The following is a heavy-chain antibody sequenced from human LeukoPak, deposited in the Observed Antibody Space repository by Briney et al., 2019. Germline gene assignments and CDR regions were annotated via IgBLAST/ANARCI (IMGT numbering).Heavy chain of an antibody. Sequence: ASVKVSCKASGYTFTSYGISWVRQAPGQGLEWMGWISAYNGNTNYAQKLQGRVTMTTDTSTSTAYMELRSLRSDDTAVYYCARSDYDYVWGSYRYTGHFDYWGQGTLVTVSS. CDR2: ISAYNGNT. J-gene: IGHJ4*02. V-gene: IGHV1-18*01. D-gene: IGHD3-16*02. CDR1: GYTFTSYG. CDR3: ARSDYDYVWGSYRYTGHFDY.